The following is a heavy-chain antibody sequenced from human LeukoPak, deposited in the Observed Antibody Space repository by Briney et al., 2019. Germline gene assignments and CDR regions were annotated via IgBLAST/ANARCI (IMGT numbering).Heavy chain of an antibody. J-gene: IGHJ5*02. CDR1: GFTFSSYA. Sequence: PGRSLRLSCAASGFTFSSYAMHWVRQAPGKGLEWVAGISYDGSNKYYADSVKGRFTISRDNSKSTLYLQMNSLRAEDTAVYYCARDPVYGSGSYFSTNWLDPWGQGTLVTVSS. CDR2: ISYDGSNK. V-gene: IGHV3-30*04. CDR3: ARDPVYGSGSYFSTNWLDP. D-gene: IGHD3-10*01.